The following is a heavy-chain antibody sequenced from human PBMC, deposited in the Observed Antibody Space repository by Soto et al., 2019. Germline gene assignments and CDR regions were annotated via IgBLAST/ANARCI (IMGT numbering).Heavy chain of an antibody. Sequence: PSETLSLTCTVSGDSISSSSYYWGWIRQPPGKGLEWIGSMYYSGSTYYNPSLKSRVTISVDTSKNQFSLKLTSVTAADTAVYYCVRQDYYDSSGWGQGTLVTVSS. V-gene: IGHV4-39*01. CDR1: GDSISSSSYY. CDR2: MYYSGST. J-gene: IGHJ4*02. CDR3: VRQDYYDSSG. D-gene: IGHD3-22*01.